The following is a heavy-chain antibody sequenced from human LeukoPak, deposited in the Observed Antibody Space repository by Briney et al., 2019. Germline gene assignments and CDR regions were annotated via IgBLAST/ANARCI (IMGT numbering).Heavy chain of an antibody. J-gene: IGHJ4*02. Sequence: PGGSLRLSCAASGFTFSNAWMTWVRQAPGKGLEWVSSISAGGLGTFYADSVKGRFTISRDNSKNMLFLQMNSLRIEDTAVYYCAKEGPGGLNFWGQGTLVTVSS. CDR1: GFTFSNAW. D-gene: IGHD3-10*01. CDR2: ISAGGLGT. V-gene: IGHV3-23*01. CDR3: AKEGPGGLNF.